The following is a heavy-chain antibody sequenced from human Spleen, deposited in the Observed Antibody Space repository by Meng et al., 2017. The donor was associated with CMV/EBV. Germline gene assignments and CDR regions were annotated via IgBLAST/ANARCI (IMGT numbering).Heavy chain of an antibody. V-gene: IGHV4-34*01. J-gene: IGHJ4*02. CDR1: GGSFSGYY. D-gene: IGHD4-23*01. CDR3: ATYLFICGNYYFDY. CDR2: SYHGGSI. Sequence: SETLSLTCAVYGGSFSGYYWSWIRQPPGEGLEWIGSSYHGGSIYYNPSLKRRVTISVDTSKNYISLRLSSVTAADTAVYFCATYLFICGNYYFDYWGQGTLVTVSS.